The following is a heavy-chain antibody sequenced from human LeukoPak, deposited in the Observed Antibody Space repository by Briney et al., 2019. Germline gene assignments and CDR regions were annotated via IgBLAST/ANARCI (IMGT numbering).Heavy chain of an antibody. Sequence: GGSLRLSCAASGFTFSSYAMGWVRQAPGKGLEWVSAISGSGDKTYYADSMKGRFTISRDNSKNTVYLQMNSLRAEDTAVYYCAKDWADSTVADYFDYWGQGTLVTVSS. CDR3: AKDWADSTVADYFDY. J-gene: IGHJ4*02. CDR2: ISGSGDKT. D-gene: IGHD4-23*01. V-gene: IGHV3-23*01. CDR1: GFTFSSYA.